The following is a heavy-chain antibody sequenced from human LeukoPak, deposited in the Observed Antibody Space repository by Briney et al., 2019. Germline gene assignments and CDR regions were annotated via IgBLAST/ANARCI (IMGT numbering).Heavy chain of an antibody. CDR2: ISRSSDSV. CDR3: ARDRSTVTGYFDY. CDR1: GFSFSRFG. J-gene: IGHJ4*02. D-gene: IGHD4-17*01. V-gene: IGHV3-48*04. Sequence: PGGSLRLSCAASGFSFSRFGMNWVRQAPGKGLEWVSYISRSSDSVYYAGSVKGRFTISRDNAKNSLYLQLNSLRAEDTAVYYCARDRSTVTGYFDYWGQGTLVTVSS.